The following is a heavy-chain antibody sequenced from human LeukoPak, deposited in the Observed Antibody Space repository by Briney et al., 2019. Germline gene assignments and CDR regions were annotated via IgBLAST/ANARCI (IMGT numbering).Heavy chain of an antibody. CDR1: GGSFSGYY. Sequence: KTSETLSLTCAVYGGSFSGYYWSWIRQPPGKGLEWIGEIDHSGSTNYNPSLKSRVTISVDTSKNQFSLKLSSVTAADTAVYYCARERMRTSWVPWYFDYWGQGTLVTVSS. CDR3: ARERMRTSWVPWYFDY. V-gene: IGHV4-34*01. J-gene: IGHJ4*02. D-gene: IGHD2-15*01. CDR2: IDHSGST.